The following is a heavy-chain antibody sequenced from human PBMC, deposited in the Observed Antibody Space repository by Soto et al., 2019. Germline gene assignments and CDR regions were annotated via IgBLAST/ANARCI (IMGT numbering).Heavy chain of an antibody. CDR1: GFTFSSYS. CDR2: ISSSSSYI. Sequence: GSLRLSCAASGFTFSSYSMNWVRQAPGKGLEWVSSISSSSSYIYYADSVKGRFTISRDNAKNSLYLQMNSLRAEDTAVYYCARDSSSRIVGATQFDYWGQGTLVTVSS. J-gene: IGHJ4*02. V-gene: IGHV3-21*01. D-gene: IGHD1-26*01. CDR3: ARDSSSRIVGATQFDY.